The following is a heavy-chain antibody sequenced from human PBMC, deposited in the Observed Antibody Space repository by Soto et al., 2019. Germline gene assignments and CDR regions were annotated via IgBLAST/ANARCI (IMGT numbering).Heavy chain of an antibody. D-gene: IGHD6-13*01. Sequence: EGSLRLSCTASGFTFSRHAMTWVRTTPGKGLEWVSGLSDSGGSIYYADSVKGRFTISRDNSMNTLYLQMNTLRAEDTAIYYCAKVSSSWYAGFFDLWGHGTLVTVSS. V-gene: IGHV3-23*01. J-gene: IGHJ4*01. CDR3: AKVSSSWYAGFFDL. CDR1: GFTFSRHA. CDR2: LSDSGGSI.